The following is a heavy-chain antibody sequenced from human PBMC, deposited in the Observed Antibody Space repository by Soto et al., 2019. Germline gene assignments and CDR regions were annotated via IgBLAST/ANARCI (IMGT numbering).Heavy chain of an antibody. D-gene: IGHD2-8*01. Sequence: GGSLRLSCAASGFTFSSYGMHWVRQAPGKGLEWVAVISYDGSNKYYADSVKGRFTISRDNSKNTLYLQMNSLRAEDTAVYYCAKSLGYCTNGVCYLDAFDIWGQGTMVTVSS. CDR3: AKSLGYCTNGVCYLDAFDI. CDR1: GFTFSSYG. CDR2: ISYDGSNK. J-gene: IGHJ3*02. V-gene: IGHV3-30*18.